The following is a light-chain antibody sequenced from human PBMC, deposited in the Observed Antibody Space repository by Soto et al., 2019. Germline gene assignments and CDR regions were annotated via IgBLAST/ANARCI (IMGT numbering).Light chain of an antibody. V-gene: IGLV3-1*01. CDR3: QAWDSSTFYV. Sequence: SYELTQPPSVSVSPGQTASITCSGDKLGDKYASWYQQKPGQSPVLVVYQDIKRPSGIPERFSGSNSGNTATLTISGTQAMDEADYYCQAWDSSTFYVFGTGTKVTVL. J-gene: IGLJ1*01. CDR2: QDI. CDR1: KLGDKY.